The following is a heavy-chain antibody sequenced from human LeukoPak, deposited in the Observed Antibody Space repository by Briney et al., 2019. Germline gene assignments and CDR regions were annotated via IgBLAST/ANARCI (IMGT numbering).Heavy chain of an antibody. CDR1: GFTFSDFA. V-gene: IGHV3-23*01. J-gene: IGHJ4*02. CDR3: ARTGHCSSTSCYWFDY. CDR2: ISGSGGST. Sequence: GGSLRLSCAASGFTFSDFAVHWVRQSPVKGLEWVAAISGSGGSTYYADSVKGRFTISRDNAKNSLYLQMNSLRAEDTAVYYCARTGHCSSTSCYWFDYWGQGTLVTVSS. D-gene: IGHD2-2*01.